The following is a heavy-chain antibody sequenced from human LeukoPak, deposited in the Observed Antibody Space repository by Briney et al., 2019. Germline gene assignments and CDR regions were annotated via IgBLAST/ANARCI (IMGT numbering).Heavy chain of an antibody. CDR2: IYYSGST. CDR1: GVSISSYY. CDR3: ARGKAARPPYYYYYMDV. V-gene: IGHV4-59*12. D-gene: IGHD6-6*01. Sequence: SETLSLTCTVSGVSISSYYWSWIRQPPGKGLEWVGYIYYSGSTNYNPSLKSRVTISADSSKNQLSLKLTSVTAADTAVYYCARGKAARPPYYYYYMDVWGKGTTVTVSS. J-gene: IGHJ6*03.